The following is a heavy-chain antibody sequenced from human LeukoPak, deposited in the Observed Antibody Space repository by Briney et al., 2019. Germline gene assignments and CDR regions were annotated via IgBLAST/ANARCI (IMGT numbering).Heavy chain of an antibody. D-gene: IGHD3-10*01. CDR3: ASTPLRYYYGSGSQYFDY. V-gene: IGHV4-59*08. CDR1: GGSISSYY. Sequence: SETLSLTCTVSGGSISSYYWSWIRQPPGKGLEWIGYIYYSGSTNYNPSLKSRVTISVDTSKNQFSLKLSSVTAADTAVYYCASTPLRYYYGSGSQYFDYWGQGTLVTVSS. J-gene: IGHJ4*02. CDR2: IYYSGST.